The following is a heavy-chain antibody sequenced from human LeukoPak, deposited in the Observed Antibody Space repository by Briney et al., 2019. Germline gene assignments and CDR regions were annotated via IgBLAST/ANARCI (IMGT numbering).Heavy chain of an antibody. Sequence: GASVKVSCKASGGTFSSYAISWVRQAPGQGLEWMGGIIPIFGTANYAQKFQGRVTITADKSTSTAYMELSSLRSEDTAVYYCARGTDRDSSSWYAEVYWYFDLWGRGTLVTVSS. CDR1: GGTFSSYA. V-gene: IGHV1-69*06. CDR3: ARGTDRDSSSWYAEVYWYFDL. D-gene: IGHD6-13*01. CDR2: IIPIFGTA. J-gene: IGHJ2*01.